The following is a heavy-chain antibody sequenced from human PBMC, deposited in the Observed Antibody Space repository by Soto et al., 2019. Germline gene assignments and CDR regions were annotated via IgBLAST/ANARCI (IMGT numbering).Heavy chain of an antibody. CDR1: GDSISPYD. V-gene: IGHV4-4*07. Sequence: SETLPLTCSVSGDSISPYDCSWIRQSAWKGLEWIGRTYITGDTNYNPSLKSRLTLSLDTSKNLLSMKVRSVTGADGGVYYCAREFTEIVDGPMPFYFDYWGHGTEVSVS. CDR3: AREFTEIVDGPMPFYFDY. J-gene: IGHJ4*01. D-gene: IGHD6-19*01. CDR2: TYITGDT.